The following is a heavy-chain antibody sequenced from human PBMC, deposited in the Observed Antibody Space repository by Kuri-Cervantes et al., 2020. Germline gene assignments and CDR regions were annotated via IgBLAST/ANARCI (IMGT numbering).Heavy chain of an antibody. V-gene: IGHV1-2*04. D-gene: IGHD3-3*01. CDR1: GYTFTGYY. Sequence: ASVKVSCKASGYTFTGYYMHWVRQAPGQGLEWMGWINPNSGGTNYAQKFQGWVTMTRDTSISTAYMELSRLRSDDTAVYYCASGSGTYYDFWSGNQDAFDIWGQGATVTVSS. J-gene: IGHJ3*02. CDR2: INPNSGGT. CDR3: ASGSGTYYDFWSGNQDAFDI.